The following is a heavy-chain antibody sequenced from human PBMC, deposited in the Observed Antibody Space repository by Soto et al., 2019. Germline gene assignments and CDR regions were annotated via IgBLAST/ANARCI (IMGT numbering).Heavy chain of an antibody. Sequence: SETLSRTCTVSVGSIISYYWSCIRQPAGKGLDWIGRIYTSGSTNYNPSLKSRVTMSVDTSKNQFSLKLSSVTAAYTAVYYCAREGYARAHKSPLYLRRVINHYFDYWGQGTLVTVSS. V-gene: IGHV4-4*07. J-gene: IGHJ4*02. CDR1: VGSIISYY. CDR3: AREGYARAHKSPLYLRRVINHYFDY. D-gene: IGHD3-10*01. CDR2: IYTSGST.